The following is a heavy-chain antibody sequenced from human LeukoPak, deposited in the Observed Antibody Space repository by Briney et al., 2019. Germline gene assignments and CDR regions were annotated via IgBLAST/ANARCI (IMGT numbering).Heavy chain of an antibody. CDR3: ARLVVPAAMGHGLDY. Sequence: SETLSLTCIVSGGSISSTSYYWGWIRQPPGKGLEWIGTIYYSGTTYYNPSLKGRVTISVDTSKNQFSLKLSSVTAADTAVYYCARLVVPAAMGHGLDYWGQGTMVTVSS. CDR2: IYYSGTT. D-gene: IGHD2-2*01. V-gene: IGHV4-39*01. J-gene: IGHJ4*02. CDR1: GGSISSTSYY.